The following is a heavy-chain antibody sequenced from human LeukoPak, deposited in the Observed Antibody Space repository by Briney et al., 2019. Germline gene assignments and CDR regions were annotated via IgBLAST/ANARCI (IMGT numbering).Heavy chain of an antibody. CDR1: GGTFSSYA. CDR2: IIPIFGTA. D-gene: IGHD1-26*01. V-gene: IGHV1-69*05. Sequence: ASVKVSCKASGGTFSSYAISWVRQAPGQGLEWMGRIIPIFGTANYAQKLQGRVTITTDESTSTAYMELSSLRSEDTAVYYCARSRIVGATQGALNYWGQGTLVTVSS. CDR3: ARSRIVGATQGALNY. J-gene: IGHJ4*02.